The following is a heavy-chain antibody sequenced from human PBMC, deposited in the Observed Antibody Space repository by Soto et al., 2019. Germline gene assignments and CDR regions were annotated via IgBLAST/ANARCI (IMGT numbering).Heavy chain of an antibody. J-gene: IGHJ6*02. Sequence: PSETLSLTCAVYGGSFSGYYWSWIRQPPGKGLEWIGEINHSGGTNYNPSLKSRVTISVDTSKNQLSLKLSSVTAADTAVYYCARLRAAAGFYYYYYGMDVWGQGTTVTVSS. CDR1: GGSFSGYY. CDR2: INHSGGT. V-gene: IGHV4-34*01. D-gene: IGHD6-13*01. CDR3: ARLRAAAGFYYYYYGMDV.